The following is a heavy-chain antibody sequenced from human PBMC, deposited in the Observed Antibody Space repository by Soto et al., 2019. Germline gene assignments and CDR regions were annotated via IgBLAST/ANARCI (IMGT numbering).Heavy chain of an antibody. Sequence: QVQLVQSGAEVRKPGASVNVSCKTSGYIFTNYGVAWVRQAPGQGLELVAWISGYNGYPKQTQKFQGRFTVTTDTTKRTGYIELRNLRSDDTAVYYCARASAGALYDFWGQGTRVTVSS. CDR1: GYIFTNYG. V-gene: IGHV1-18*01. J-gene: IGHJ4*02. CDR3: ARASAGALYDF. D-gene: IGHD6-13*01. CDR2: ISGYNGYP.